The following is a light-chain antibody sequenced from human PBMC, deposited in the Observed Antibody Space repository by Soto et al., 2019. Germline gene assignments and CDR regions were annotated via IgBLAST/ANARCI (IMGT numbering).Light chain of an antibody. Sequence: AIQMTQSPSSLSASVGDRVTITCRASQGIRNDLGWYQQKPGKAPKLLIYAASSLQSGVPSRFSGSGSGTDFTLTISSLQPEDFATHYCLQDYHYRFGGGTKVEL. CDR1: QGIRND. CDR2: AAS. V-gene: IGKV1-6*01. J-gene: IGKJ4*01. CDR3: LQDYHYR.